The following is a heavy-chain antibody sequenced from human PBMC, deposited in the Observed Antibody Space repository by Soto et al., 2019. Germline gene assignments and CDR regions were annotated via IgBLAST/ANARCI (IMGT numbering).Heavy chain of an antibody. D-gene: IGHD2-2*01. CDR3: ARDTRGTRGFDEMDF. CDR1: RYIFICHV. J-gene: IGHJ6*02. Sequence: SVQVSFRASRYIFICHVIHWMSQAPGQGLEWMGWINPKSGDTGYAQNFQGRVTMTRDTSLDIVHMDLSGLTSDDAAVYYCARDTRGTRGFDEMDFWGQGTTVTVSS. V-gene: IGHV1-2*02. CDR2: INPKSGDT.